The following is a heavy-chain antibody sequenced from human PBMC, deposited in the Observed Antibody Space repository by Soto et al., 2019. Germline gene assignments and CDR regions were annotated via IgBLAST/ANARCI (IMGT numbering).Heavy chain of an antibody. V-gene: IGHV3-21*01. J-gene: IGHJ3*01. Sequence: EEQLVESGGGLVKPGGSLRLSCEASGFTFINYNMNWVRQAPGKGLEWVSYISMIATYISYADSVKGRFTVSRDNAKNSLYLQMNSLTVEDTAVYYCARRGYEVTTGCGAFDLWGQGTMVTVSS. CDR2: ISMIATYI. CDR1: GFTFINYN. CDR3: ARRGYEVTTGCGAFDL. D-gene: IGHD2-2*01.